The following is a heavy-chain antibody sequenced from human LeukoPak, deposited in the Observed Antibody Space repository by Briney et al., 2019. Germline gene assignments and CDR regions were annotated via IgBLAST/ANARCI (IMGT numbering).Heavy chain of an antibody. Sequence: SEALSLTCTVSGGSISSYYWSWIRQPPGKGLEWIGYIYYSGSTNYNPSLKSRVTISVDTSKNQFSLKLSSVTAADTAVYYCAGDHASTSPDYWGQGTLVTVSS. CDR2: IYYSGST. CDR3: AGDHASTSPDY. D-gene: IGHD2-2*01. CDR1: GGSISSYY. V-gene: IGHV4-59*12. J-gene: IGHJ4*02.